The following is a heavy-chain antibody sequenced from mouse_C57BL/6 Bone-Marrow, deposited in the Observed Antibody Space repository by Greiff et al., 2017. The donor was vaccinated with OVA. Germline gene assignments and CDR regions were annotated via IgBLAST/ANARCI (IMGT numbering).Heavy chain of an antibody. CDR3: ALIYYYGSSYWCFDD. Sequence: VQLQQSGPELVKPGASVKISCKASGYAFSSSWMNWVKQRPGKGLEWIGRIYPGDGDTNYNGKFKGKATLTADKSSSTAYMQLSSLTSEDSAVYFCALIYYYGSSYWCFDDWGKGTTVTVSA. CDR1: GYAFSSSW. CDR2: IYPGDGDT. D-gene: IGHD1-1*01. V-gene: IGHV1-82*01. J-gene: IGHJ1*03.